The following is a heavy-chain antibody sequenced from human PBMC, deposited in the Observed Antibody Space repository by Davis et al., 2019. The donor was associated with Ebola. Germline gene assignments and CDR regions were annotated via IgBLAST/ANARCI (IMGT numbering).Heavy chain of an antibody. CDR1: GFKFSTYG. D-gene: IGHD6-19*01. CDR2: INSGGSNI. Sequence: GESLKISCAASGFKFSTYGMNWVRQAPGKGLEWVSHINSGGSNIYYTDSVKGRFSISRDDAKSTLYLQMNSLRDEDTAIYYCATDPEGWLDFDYWGQGTLVTVSS. J-gene: IGHJ4*02. V-gene: IGHV3-48*02. CDR3: ATDPEGWLDFDY.